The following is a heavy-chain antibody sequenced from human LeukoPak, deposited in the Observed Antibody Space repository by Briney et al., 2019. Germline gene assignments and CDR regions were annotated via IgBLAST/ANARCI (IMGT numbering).Heavy chain of an antibody. CDR1: GFTFSSYW. CDR3: ASPYNSRWYELCY. J-gene: IGHJ4*02. D-gene: IGHD6-13*01. CDR2: INSDGSST. Sequence: SGGSLRLSCAASGFTFSSYWMHWVRQAPGKGLVWVSRINSDGSSTIYADSVKGRFTFSRDNAKKSLYLQMNSLRAEDTAVYYCASPYNSRWYELCYWGQGTLVTVSS. V-gene: IGHV3-74*01.